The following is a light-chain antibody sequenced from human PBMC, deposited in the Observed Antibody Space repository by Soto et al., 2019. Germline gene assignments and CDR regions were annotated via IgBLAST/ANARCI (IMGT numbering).Light chain of an antibody. CDR2: EVS. J-gene: IGLJ1*01. Sequence: QSALTQPASVSGSPGQSITISCTGTSSDVGGYNYVSWYQQHPGKAPKLMIYEVSNRPSGVSNRFSGSKSGNTASLTTSGLQAEDEADYYCSSYTSSSTLLYVFGIGTKLTVL. V-gene: IGLV2-14*01. CDR1: SSDVGGYNY. CDR3: SSYTSSSTLLYV.